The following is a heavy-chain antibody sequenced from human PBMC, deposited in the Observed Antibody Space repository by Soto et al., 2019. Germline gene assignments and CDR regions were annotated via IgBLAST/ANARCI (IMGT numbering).Heavy chain of an antibody. CDR1: GHTFTGYY. J-gene: IGHJ4*02. V-gene: IGHV1-2*02. CDR3: TRDGQRTKFDY. CDR2: INPNSDAT. Sequence: ASVKVSCKASGHTFTGYYIHWVRQAPGQGLEWMGWINPNSDATNYAQKFQGRVTMTRDTSINTAYLELCSLRSDDTAVYYCTRDGQRTKFDYWGQGTLVTVSS.